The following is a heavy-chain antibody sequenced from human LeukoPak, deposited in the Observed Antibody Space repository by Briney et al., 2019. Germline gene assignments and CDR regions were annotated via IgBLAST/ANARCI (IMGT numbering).Heavy chain of an antibody. V-gene: IGHV4-30-4*01. J-gene: IGHJ4*02. D-gene: IGHD5-24*01. CDR3: ARVDMATIFDY. CDR2: IYYSGST. Sequence: SETLSLTCNVSGGFISSANMYWGWIRQPPGKGLEWIGYIYYSGSTYYNASLKSRVTKCFNTSNNRFPLKLTSMTAADTAIYFCARVDMATIFDYWGQGALVTVSS. CDR1: GGFISSANMY.